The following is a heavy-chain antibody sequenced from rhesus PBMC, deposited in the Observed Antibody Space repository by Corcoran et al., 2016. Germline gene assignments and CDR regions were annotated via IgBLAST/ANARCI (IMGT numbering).Heavy chain of an antibody. CDR3: ARDKYSGSYHFDY. J-gene: IGHJ4*01. V-gene: IGHV4-57*01. CDR2: ISGSGGTT. D-gene: IGHD6-25*01. CDR1: GGSVSRSNW. Sequence: QLQLQESGPGLVKPSETLSLTCAVYGGSVSRSNWWSWIRQPPGKGLEWIGRISGSGGTTSYNPPLTGRVTISTDTSKNQFSLKVTSVTAADTAVYYGARDKYSGSYHFDYWGQGVLVSVSS.